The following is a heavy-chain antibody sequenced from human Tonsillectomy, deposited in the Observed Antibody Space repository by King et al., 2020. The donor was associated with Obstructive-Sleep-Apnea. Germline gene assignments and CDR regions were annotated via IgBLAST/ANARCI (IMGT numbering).Heavy chain of an antibody. D-gene: IGHD3-3*01. Sequence: EVQLVESGAEVKKPGESLRISCKTSGYSFSTYWISWVRQMPGKGLEWMGRIDPSDSYTNYSPSFQGHVTISADKSISTAYLQWSSLKASDTAMYYCARQRGVWFDYWGQGTLVTVAS. CDR2: IDPSDSYT. J-gene: IGHJ4*02. CDR1: GYSFSTYW. V-gene: IGHV5-10-1*03. CDR3: ARQRGVWFDY.